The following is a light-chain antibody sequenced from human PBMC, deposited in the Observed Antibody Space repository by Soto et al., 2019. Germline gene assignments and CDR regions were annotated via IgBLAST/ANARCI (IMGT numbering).Light chain of an antibody. CDR2: EVR. V-gene: IGLV2-14*01. J-gene: IGLJ1*01. CDR3: SSYSSTKTRV. CDR1: SSDVGNYNY. Sequence: QSVLTQPASVSGSPGQSITISCTRTSSDVGNYNYVSWYQHHPGKAPKVMIYEVRNRPSGVSNRFSGSKSGNTASLTISGLQAEDEADYYCSSYSSTKTRVFGTGTKVTVL.